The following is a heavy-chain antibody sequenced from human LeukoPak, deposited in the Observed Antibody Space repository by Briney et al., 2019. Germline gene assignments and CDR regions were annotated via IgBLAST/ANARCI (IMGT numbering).Heavy chain of an antibody. CDR2: TSSSGSTI. D-gene: IGHD5-12*01. J-gene: IGHJ4*02. CDR1: GFTFSSYE. CDR3: ARDPTPGYSGYEFDD. V-gene: IGHV3-48*03. Sequence: GGSLRLSCAASGFTFSSYEMNWVRQAPGKGLEWVSYTSSSGSTIYYADSVKGRFTISRDNAKNSLFLQMNSLRVEDTAVYYCARDPTPGYSGYEFDDWGQGTLVTVSS.